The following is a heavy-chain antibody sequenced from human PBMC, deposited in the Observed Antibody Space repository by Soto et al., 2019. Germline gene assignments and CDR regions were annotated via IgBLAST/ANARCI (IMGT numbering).Heavy chain of an antibody. CDR3: AISTTEKLGILRGAFDI. J-gene: IGHJ3*02. CDR1: GDSVSSNSAA. D-gene: IGHD7-27*01. Sequence: KQSQTLSLTCAISGDSVSSNSAAWNWIRQSPSRGLEWLGRTYYRSKWYNDYAVSVKSRITINPDTSKNQFSLQLNSVTPEDTAVYYCAISTTEKLGILRGAFDIWGQGTMVTVSS. V-gene: IGHV6-1*01. CDR2: TYYRSKWYN.